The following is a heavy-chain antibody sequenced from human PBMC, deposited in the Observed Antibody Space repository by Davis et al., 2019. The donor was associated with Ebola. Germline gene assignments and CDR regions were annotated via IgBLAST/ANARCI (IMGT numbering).Heavy chain of an antibody. J-gene: IGHJ6*02. V-gene: IGHV3-9*01. Sequence: LSLTYAASGFTFDDYAMHWVRQAPGKGLEWVSGISWDSGSIGYADSVKGRFTISRDNAKNSLYLQMNSLRAEDTALYYCAKGRYQLLLSPGMDVWGQGTTVTVSS. CDR1: GFTFDDYA. D-gene: IGHD2-2*01. CDR2: ISWDSGSI. CDR3: AKGRYQLLLSPGMDV.